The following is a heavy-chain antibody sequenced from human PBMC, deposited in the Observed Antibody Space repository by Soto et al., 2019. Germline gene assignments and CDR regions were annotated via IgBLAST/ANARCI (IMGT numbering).Heavy chain of an antibody. D-gene: IGHD4-17*01. J-gene: IGHJ4*02. CDR2: IYYSGNT. CDR1: GGSISSYY. Sequence: PSETLSLTCTVSGGSISSYYLSWIRQPPGKGLEWIGEIYYSGNTNYNPSLKSRVTISVDKSKNQFSLKLSSVTAADTAVYYCARRYGGYSDYWGQGTLVTVSS. CDR3: ARRYGGYSDY. V-gene: IGHV4-59*08.